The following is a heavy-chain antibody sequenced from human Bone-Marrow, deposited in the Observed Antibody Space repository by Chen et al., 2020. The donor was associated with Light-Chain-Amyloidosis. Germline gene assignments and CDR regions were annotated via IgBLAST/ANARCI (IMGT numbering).Heavy chain of an antibody. CDR3: AKSLRGECTSCYTPFDS. D-gene: IGHD2-2*02. V-gene: IGHV3-23*01. CDR2: ISGSGGST. Sequence: EVQLLESGGGLVQPGGSLRLSCAASGFTFSSYAMSWVRQAPGKGLEWVSAISGSGGSTYYADSVKGRFTISRDNSKSTLYLQMNSLRAEDTAVYYCAKSLRGECTSCYTPFDSWGQGTLVTVSS. CDR1: GFTFSSYA. J-gene: IGHJ4*02.